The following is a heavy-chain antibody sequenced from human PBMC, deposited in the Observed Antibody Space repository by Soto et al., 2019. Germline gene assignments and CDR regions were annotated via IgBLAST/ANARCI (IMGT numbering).Heavy chain of an antibody. V-gene: IGHV4-31*03. J-gene: IGHJ4*02. CDR1: DGSISCGGYY. D-gene: IGHD3-10*01. CDR3: ARNDSGSRNFDY. CDR2: ISDSGST. Sequence: QVQLQESGPGLVNPSQTLSLTCTVSDGSISCGGYYWSWIRQHPGKGLEWIGYISDSGSTYYNPSLKSRVTISVDTSKNRFSLKLRSVTAADTAVYYCARNDSGSRNFDYWGQGTLVTVSS.